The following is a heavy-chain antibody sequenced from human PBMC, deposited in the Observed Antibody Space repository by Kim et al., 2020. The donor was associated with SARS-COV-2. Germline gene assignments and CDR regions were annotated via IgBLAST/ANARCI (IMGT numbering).Heavy chain of an antibody. Sequence: SETLSLTCAVYGGSFSGYYWSWIRQPPGKGLEWIGEINHSGSTNSNPSLKSRVTISVDTSKNQCSLKLRSVTAADTAVYYCARAGFRVSYSGYDLRPRFEYWDKGTLVTVSS. CDR1: GGSFSGYY. CDR3: ARAGFRVSYSGYDLRPRFEY. CDR2: INHSGST. V-gene: IGHV4-34*01. J-gene: IGHJ4*02. D-gene: IGHD5-12*01.